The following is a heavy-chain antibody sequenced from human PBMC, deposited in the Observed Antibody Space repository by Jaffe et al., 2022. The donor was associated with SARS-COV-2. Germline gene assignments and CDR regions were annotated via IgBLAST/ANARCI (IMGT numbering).Heavy chain of an antibody. CDR2: IIPILGIA. CDR1: GGTFSSYT. CDR3: ARLYLSRGEQDTAMVTNYYYGMDV. J-gene: IGHJ6*02. D-gene: IGHD5-18*01. V-gene: IGHV1-69*02. Sequence: QVQLVQSGAEVKKPGSSVKVSCKASGGTFSSYTISWVRQAPGQGLEWMGRIIPILGIANYAQKFQGRVTITADKSTSTAYMELSSLRSEDTAVYYCARLYLSRGEQDTAMVTNYYYGMDVWGQGTTVTVSS.